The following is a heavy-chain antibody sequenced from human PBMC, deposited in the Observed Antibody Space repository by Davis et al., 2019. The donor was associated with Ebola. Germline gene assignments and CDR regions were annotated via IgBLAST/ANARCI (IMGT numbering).Heavy chain of an antibody. V-gene: IGHV3-23*01. J-gene: IGHJ3*02. CDR2: LGTSADT. CDR3: AKDTSNIWFDI. CDR1: GVVFRNYV. D-gene: IGHD1-26*01. Sequence: GGSLRLSCAASGVVFRNYVMSWVRQAPGKGLEWVSTLGTSADTYYADSVKGRFTISRDNSKNTLYLQMNGLRVEDTAIYYCAKDTSNIWFDIWGQGTNVTVSS.